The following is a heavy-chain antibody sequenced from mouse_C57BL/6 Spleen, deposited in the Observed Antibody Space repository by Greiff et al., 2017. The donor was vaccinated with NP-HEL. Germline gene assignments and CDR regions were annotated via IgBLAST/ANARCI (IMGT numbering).Heavy chain of an antibody. CDR3: TPALSLTGTRVDY. CDR2: IDPENGDT. V-gene: IGHV14-4*01. Sequence: EVQLQESGAELVRPGASVKLSCTASGFNIKDDYMHWVKQRPEQGLEWIGWIDPENGDTEYASKFQGKATITADTSSNTAYLQLSSLTSEDTAVYYCTPALSLTGTRVDYWGQGTTLTVSS. CDR1: GFNIKDDY. D-gene: IGHD4-1*01. J-gene: IGHJ2*01.